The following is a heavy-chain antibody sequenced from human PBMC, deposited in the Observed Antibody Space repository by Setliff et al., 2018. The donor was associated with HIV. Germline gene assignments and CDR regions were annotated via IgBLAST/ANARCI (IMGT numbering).Heavy chain of an antibody. J-gene: IGHJ1*01. CDR1: GYTFTTYD. CDR3: STSPRGLGVAATGRRYLHH. CDR2: ISPYNGHT. V-gene: IGHV1-18*01. Sequence: ASVKVSCKASGYTFTTYDITWVRQAPGQGLEWLGWISPYNGHTNFAQKFQGRVTMTEDTSTDTAYMELRSLRSEDTAVYYCSTSPRGLGVAATGRRYLHHWGQGTLVTVSS. D-gene: IGHD6-19*01.